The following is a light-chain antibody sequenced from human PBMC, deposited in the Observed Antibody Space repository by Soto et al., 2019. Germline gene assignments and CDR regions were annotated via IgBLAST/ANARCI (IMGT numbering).Light chain of an antibody. Sequence: QSVLTQPPSASGTPGQRVTISCSGSSSNIETNTVDWYQHLPGTAPKVLIFNNNQRPSGAPDRFSGSKSSTSASLAISGLQSEDEADYYCAVWDDSLSGMVFGGGTKLTVL. CDR1: SSNIETNT. CDR2: NNN. CDR3: AVWDDSLSGMV. J-gene: IGLJ2*01. V-gene: IGLV1-44*01.